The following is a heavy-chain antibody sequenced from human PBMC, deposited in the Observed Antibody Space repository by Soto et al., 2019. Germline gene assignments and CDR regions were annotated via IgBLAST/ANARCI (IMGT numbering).Heavy chain of an antibody. CDR3: AREYYGVLTGYYNDY. D-gene: IGHD3-9*01. CDR1: GFSFRSYW. CDR2: ISSDGTTT. Sequence: EVQLVESGGGLVQSGGSLGLSCVASGFSFRSYWMHWVRQASGKGLVWVARISSDGTTTTYADSANGRFTVSRDNAANTLYLQMSRLRAEDTAVYYCAREYYGVLTGYYNDYWGQGTLVTVSS. J-gene: IGHJ4*02. V-gene: IGHV3-74*01.